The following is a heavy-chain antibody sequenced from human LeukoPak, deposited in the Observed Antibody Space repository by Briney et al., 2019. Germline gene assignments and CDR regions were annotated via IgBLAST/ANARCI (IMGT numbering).Heavy chain of an antibody. CDR1: GFTFSSYG. J-gene: IGHJ4*02. V-gene: IGHV3-30*18. CDR3: AKDQWGDGYNFDY. Sequence: GGSLRLSCAASGFTFSSYGMHWVRQAPGKGLEWVAVISYDGSNKYYADSVKGRFTISRDNSKNTLYLQMNSLRAEDTAVYYCAKDQWGDGYNFDYWGQGTLVTVSS. D-gene: IGHD5-24*01. CDR2: ISYDGSNK.